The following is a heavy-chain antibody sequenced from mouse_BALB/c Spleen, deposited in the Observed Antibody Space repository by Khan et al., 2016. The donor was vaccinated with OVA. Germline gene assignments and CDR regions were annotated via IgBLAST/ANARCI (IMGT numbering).Heavy chain of an antibody. D-gene: IGHD2-4*01. V-gene: IGHV3-2*02. CDR3: AKKAYYDCAPFPY. CDR1: GYSITSEYA. J-gene: IGHJ3*01. CDR2: INYSGNT. Sequence: EVQLQESGPGLVKPSQSLSLTCTVTGYSITSEYAWNWIRQFPGNILEWMGYINYSGNTRSNPSLKSRTSITRDTSKNQFFLQLNSVTSEQTATYNCAKKAYYDCAPFPYWGQGTLVTVSA.